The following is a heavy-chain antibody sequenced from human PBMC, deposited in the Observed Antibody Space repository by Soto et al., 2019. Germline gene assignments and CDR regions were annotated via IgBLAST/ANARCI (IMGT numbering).Heavy chain of an antibody. J-gene: IGHJ6*02. CDR3: SKDFKVSGSHYGTLNYYYGMDV. CDR2: ISYDGYLK. V-gene: IGHV3-30*18. Sequence: GGSLRLSCAASGFTFSTYGMQWVRQAPGKGLEWVAVISYDGYLKYYVDAVKGRFTVARDNSKNTLFLEMNSLRVEDTAVYFCSKDFKVSGSHYGTLNYYYGMDVWGQGTTVTVSS. CDR1: GFTFSTYG. D-gene: IGHD3-10*01.